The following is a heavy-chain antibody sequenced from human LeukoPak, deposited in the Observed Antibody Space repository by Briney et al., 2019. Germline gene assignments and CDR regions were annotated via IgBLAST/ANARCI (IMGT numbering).Heavy chain of an antibody. V-gene: IGHV4-4*07. Sequence: SETLSLTCTVSGGSISSYYWSWIRQPAGKGLEWIGRIYTSGSTNYNPSLKSRVTMSVDTPKNQFSLKLSSVTAADTAVYYCARDSAAYDFWSGPSYYYYYMDVWGKGTMVTVSS. CDR2: IYTSGST. CDR1: GGSISSYY. D-gene: IGHD3-3*01. J-gene: IGHJ6*03. CDR3: ARDSAAYDFWSGPSYYYYYMDV.